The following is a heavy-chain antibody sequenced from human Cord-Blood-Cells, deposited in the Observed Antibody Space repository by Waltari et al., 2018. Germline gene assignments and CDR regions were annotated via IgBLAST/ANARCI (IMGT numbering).Heavy chain of an antibody. Sequence: LESGGGLVQPGGSLRLSCAASGFAFSSYAMSWVRQAPGTGLEWVSAISGSGGSTYYADSMKGRFTISRDNSKNTLYLQMNSLRAEDTAVYYCAKDAPYYDFWSGYYDAFDIWGQGTMVTVSS. J-gene: IGHJ3*02. D-gene: IGHD3-3*01. V-gene: IGHV3-23*01. CDR2: ISGSGGST. CDR1: GFAFSSYA. CDR3: AKDAPYYDFWSGYYDAFDI.